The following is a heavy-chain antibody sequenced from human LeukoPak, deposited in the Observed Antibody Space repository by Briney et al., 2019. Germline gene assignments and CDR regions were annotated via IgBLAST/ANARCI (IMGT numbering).Heavy chain of an antibody. CDR2: IYSGGST. Sequence: GGSLRLSCAASGFTVSGNYMSWVRQAPGKGLEWVSVIYSGGSTYYADSVKGRFTISRDNSKNTLYLQMNSLRAEDTAVYYCARDQWGSGYYDDYWGQGTLVTVSS. CDR1: GFTVSGNY. D-gene: IGHD3-22*01. CDR3: ARDQWGSGYYDDY. J-gene: IGHJ4*02. V-gene: IGHV3-53*01.